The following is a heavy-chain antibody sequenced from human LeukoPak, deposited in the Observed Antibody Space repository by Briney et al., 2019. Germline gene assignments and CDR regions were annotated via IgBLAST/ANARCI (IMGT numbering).Heavy chain of an antibody. V-gene: IGHV1-69*05. CDR2: IIPIFGTA. CDR3: ARVRPHYYDSSGSRGDY. D-gene: IGHD3-22*01. Sequence: SVKVSCKASGGTFSSYAISWVRQAPGQGLEWMGRIIPIFGTANYAQKFQGRVTITTDESTSTAYMELSGLRSDDTAVYYCARVRPHYYDSSGSRGDYWGQGTLVTVSS. CDR1: GGTFSSYA. J-gene: IGHJ4*02.